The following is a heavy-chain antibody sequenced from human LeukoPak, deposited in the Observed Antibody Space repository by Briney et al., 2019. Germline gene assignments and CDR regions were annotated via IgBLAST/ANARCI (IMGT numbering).Heavy chain of an antibody. D-gene: IGHD6-13*01. CDR1: GGSISSYY. V-gene: IGHV4-59*01. CDR2: IYYSGST. Sequence: SETLSLTCTVSGGSISSYYWSWIRQPPGKGLEWIGYIYYSGSTNYNPSLKSRVTISVDTSKNQFSLKLSSVTAADTAVYYCARTAPESTSSSWPPYIDYWGQGTLVTVSS. J-gene: IGHJ4*02. CDR3: ARTAPESTSSSWPPYIDY.